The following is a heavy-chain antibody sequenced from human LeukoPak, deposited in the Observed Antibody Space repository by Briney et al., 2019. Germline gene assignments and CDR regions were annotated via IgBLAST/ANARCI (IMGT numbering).Heavy chain of an antibody. J-gene: IGHJ5*02. CDR3: ARHYGP. Sequence: SSETLSLTCTVSGGSMSSFYRSWIRQSPGKGLEWIGFIYGSGSTNYSPSLKSRVTISVDTSKNQFSLKLNSVTAADTAVYYCARHYGPWGQGTLVTVSS. CDR2: IYGSGST. V-gene: IGHV4-59*08. CDR1: GGSMSSFY. D-gene: IGHD3-10*01.